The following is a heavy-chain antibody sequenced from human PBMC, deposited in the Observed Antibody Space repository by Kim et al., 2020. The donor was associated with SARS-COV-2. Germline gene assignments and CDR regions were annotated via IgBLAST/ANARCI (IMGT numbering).Heavy chain of an antibody. J-gene: IGHJ4*02. V-gene: IGHV3-30*18. CDR3: AKSHLADGSGWSDY. Sequence: GGSLRLSCAASGFTFTSYGMHWVRQGPGKGLEWVALISFDGGSKYYADSVKGRFTISRDNSKSTLDLQMNSLRADDTAVYYCAKSHLADGSGWSDYWGQG. CDR2: ISFDGGSK. D-gene: IGHD6-19*01. CDR1: GFTFTSYG.